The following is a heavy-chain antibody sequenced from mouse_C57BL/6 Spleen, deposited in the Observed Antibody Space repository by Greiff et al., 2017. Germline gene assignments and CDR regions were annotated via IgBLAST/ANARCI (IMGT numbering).Heavy chain of an antibody. CDR3: ARFYVSSPYWYFDV. Sequence: VQRVESGPELVKPGASVKISCKASGYAFSSSWMNWVKQRPGTGLEWIGRIYPGDGDTNYNGKFKGEATLTADKSSSTAYMQLSSLTSEDSAVYFCARFYVSSPYWYFDVWGTGTTVTVSS. D-gene: IGHD1-1*01. CDR1: GYAFSSSW. V-gene: IGHV1-82*01. J-gene: IGHJ1*03. CDR2: IYPGDGDT.